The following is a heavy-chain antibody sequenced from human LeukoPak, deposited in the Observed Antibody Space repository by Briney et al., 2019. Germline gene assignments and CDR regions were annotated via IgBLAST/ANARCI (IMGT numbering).Heavy chain of an antibody. Sequence: ASAKVSCKASGYTFTGYYMHWVRQAPGQGLEWMGWINPNSGGTNYAQKFQGRVTMTRDTSISTAYMELSRLRSDDTAVYYCARAYDFWSGNNWFDPWGQGTLVTVSS. J-gene: IGHJ5*02. CDR2: INPNSGGT. D-gene: IGHD3-3*01. V-gene: IGHV1-2*02. CDR3: ARAYDFWSGNNWFDP. CDR1: GYTFTGYY.